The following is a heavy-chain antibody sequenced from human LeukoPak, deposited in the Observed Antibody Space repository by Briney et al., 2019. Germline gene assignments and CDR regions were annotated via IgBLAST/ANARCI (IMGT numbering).Heavy chain of an antibody. V-gene: IGHV3-21*01. CDR2: ITTISHYI. D-gene: IGHD3-10*01. J-gene: IGHJ5*02. Sequence: GGSLRLSCAASGFTLSDYHMNWVRPAPGKGLEWLSSITTISHYIYYAGAVRGRFTISRDNAKNSLYVQMNSLRGQDTAVYYCARSGGPGTYHQLRYNWFDPWGQGTLVTVSS. CDR1: GFTLSDYH. CDR3: ARSGGPGTYHQLRYNWFDP.